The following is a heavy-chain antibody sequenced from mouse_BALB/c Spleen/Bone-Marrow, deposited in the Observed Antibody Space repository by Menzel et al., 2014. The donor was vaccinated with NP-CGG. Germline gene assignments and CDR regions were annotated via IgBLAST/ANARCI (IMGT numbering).Heavy chain of an antibody. Sequence: VQLKDSGAELVRSGASVKLSCTASGFNIKDFYMHWLRQRPEQGLEWIGWVDPENGDTECAPKFQGKATMTADTSSNTAYLQLSSLTSEDTAVYYCNIFDYSVDYWGQGTTLTVSS. CDR2: VDPENGDT. J-gene: IGHJ2*01. V-gene: IGHV14-4*02. D-gene: IGHD2-4*01. CDR3: NIFDYSVDY. CDR1: GFNIKDFY.